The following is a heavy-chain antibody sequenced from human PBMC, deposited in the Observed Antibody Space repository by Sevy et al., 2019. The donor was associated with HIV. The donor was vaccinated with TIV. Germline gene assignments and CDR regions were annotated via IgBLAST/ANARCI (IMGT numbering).Heavy chain of an antibody. CDR2: ISGSGGST. Sequence: GGSLRLSCAASGFIFSSYVMTWVRQAPAKGLEWVSTISGSGGSTYYADSVKGRFTISRDNSKKMLDLQMNSLRAEDTAVYYCEAIATAGRDYWGQGTLVTVSS. D-gene: IGHD6-13*01. V-gene: IGHV3-23*01. CDR1: GFIFSSYV. CDR3: EAIATAGRDY. J-gene: IGHJ4*02.